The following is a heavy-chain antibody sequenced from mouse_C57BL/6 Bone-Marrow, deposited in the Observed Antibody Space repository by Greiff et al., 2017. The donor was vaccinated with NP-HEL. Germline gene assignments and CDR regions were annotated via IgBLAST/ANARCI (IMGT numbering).Heavy chain of an antibody. Sequence: GGGLVQPKGSLKLSCAASGFSFNKDERKWGWEEEGKGREGGESGRSKSNNYATYYADSLKDRFTISRDDSESMLYLQMNNLKTEDTAMYYCVRQGYDGYYLDYWGQGTTLTVSS. D-gene: IGHD2-3*01. J-gene: IGHJ2*01. CDR3: VRQGYDGYYLDY. CDR1: GFSFNKDE. CDR2: GRSKSNNYAT. V-gene: IGHV10-1*01.